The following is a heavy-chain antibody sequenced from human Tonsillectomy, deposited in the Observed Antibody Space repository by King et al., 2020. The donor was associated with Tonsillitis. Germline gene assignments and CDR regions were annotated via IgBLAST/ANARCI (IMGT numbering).Heavy chain of an antibody. CDR3: VRENMVGEQLFVPY. CDR1: GFTFSVYT. V-gene: IGHV3-48*02. Sequence: VQLVESGGGLVQPGESLRLSCAASGFTFSVYTMNWVRQAPGKGLEWVSYISGSSTTTYYADSVRGRFTISRDNARKSLYLQMNSLRDEDTAVYYCVRENMVGEQLFVPYWGQGTLVTVSS. CDR2: ISGSSTTT. D-gene: IGHD3-10*02. J-gene: IGHJ4*02.